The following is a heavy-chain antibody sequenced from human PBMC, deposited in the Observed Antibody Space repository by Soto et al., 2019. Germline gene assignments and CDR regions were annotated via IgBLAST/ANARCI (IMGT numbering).Heavy chain of an antibody. CDR2: IRSKTDGGTT. J-gene: IGHJ6*02. D-gene: IGHD2-2*01. Sequence: GGSLRLSCAASGITFSNAWMNWVRQAPGKGLEYIGRIRSKTDGGTTEYAAPVEGRFTISRDDSKNTLYLQMGGLKTEDTAVYYCTTDPSREYQPWYGMDVWGQGTTVTVSS. CDR1: GITFSNAW. V-gene: IGHV3-15*01. CDR3: TTDPSREYQPWYGMDV.